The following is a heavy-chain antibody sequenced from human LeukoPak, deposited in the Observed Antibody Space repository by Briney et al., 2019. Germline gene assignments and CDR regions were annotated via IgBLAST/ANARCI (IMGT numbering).Heavy chain of an antibody. Sequence: PGGSLRLSCSPSGFTFSSYWMSWVRPPPGKGREWVANIKQDGSEKYYVDSVKGRFTISRDNAKNSLYLQMNSLRAEDTAVYYCASSGPRGDAFDIWGQGTMVTVSS. J-gene: IGHJ3*02. CDR1: GFTFSSYW. D-gene: IGHD5-12*01. CDR3: ASSGPRGDAFDI. V-gene: IGHV3-7*02. CDR2: IKQDGSEK.